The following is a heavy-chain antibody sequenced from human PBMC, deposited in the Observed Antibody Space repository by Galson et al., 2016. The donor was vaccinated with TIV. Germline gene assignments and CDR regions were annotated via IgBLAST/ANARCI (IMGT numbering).Heavy chain of an antibody. D-gene: IGHD3-16*02. CDR2: FDPEVQKT. Sequence: SVKVSCKVSGYTLSEIAMHWVRQAPGEGLEWVGGFDPEVQKTIYAQKMQGRVTMTADTSTDTAYMELGSLRLEDTAVYYCATVAWFPGLSLDNWGQGTLVIVSS. CDR1: GYTLSEIA. V-gene: IGHV1-24*01. CDR3: ATVAWFPGLSLDN. J-gene: IGHJ4*02.